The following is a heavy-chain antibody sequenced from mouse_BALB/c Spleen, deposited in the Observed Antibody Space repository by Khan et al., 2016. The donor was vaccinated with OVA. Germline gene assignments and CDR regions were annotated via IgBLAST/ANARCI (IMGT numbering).Heavy chain of an antibody. V-gene: IGHV3-2*02. Sequence: VQLKQSGPGLVKPSQSLSLTCTVTGYSITSDYAWNWIRQFPGNKLEWMAYITYSGSTGYNPSLKSRIPITRDTSKNQFFLQLNSVTTEDTATYYCARDYGSSYLFFDHWGQGTTLTVSS. CDR3: ARDYGSSYLFFDH. CDR2: ITYSGST. D-gene: IGHD1-1*01. CDR1: GYSITSDYA. J-gene: IGHJ2*01.